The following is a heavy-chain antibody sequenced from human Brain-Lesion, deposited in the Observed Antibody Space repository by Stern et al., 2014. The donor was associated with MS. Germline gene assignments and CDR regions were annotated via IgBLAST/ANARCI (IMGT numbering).Heavy chain of an antibody. J-gene: IGHJ4*02. Sequence: VQLVQSGAEVKKPGASVKVSCKVSGYTLTELSMHWVRQAPRKGLEWMGGFDPDDGETIYAQKFQGSVIMTEDTSTDTAHKELSSLRSEDTAVYYCATLSPGAGGNYYRHFDYWGQGTLVTVSS. CDR3: ATLSPGAGGNYYRHFDY. D-gene: IGHD1-26*01. CDR2: FDPDDGET. CDR1: GYTLTELS. V-gene: IGHV1-24*01.